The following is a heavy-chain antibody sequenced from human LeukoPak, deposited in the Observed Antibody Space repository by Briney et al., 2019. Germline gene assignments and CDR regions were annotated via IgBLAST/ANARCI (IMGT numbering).Heavy chain of an antibody. V-gene: IGHV3-23*01. CDR3: ARVIRAAPGKGYFDY. CDR2: ISGSGGST. D-gene: IGHD6-13*01. J-gene: IGHJ4*02. CDR1: GFIFSTYA. Sequence: GGSLRLSCATSGFIFSTYALSWVRQAPGKGLEWASSISGSGGSTCHADSVKGRFTISRDSSKNTLYLQMNSLRAEDTAIYYCARVIRAAPGKGYFDYWGQGTLVTVSS.